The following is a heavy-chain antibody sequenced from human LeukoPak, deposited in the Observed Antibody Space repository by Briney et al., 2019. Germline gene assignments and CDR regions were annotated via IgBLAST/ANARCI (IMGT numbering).Heavy chain of an antibody. Sequence: WASVKVSCKASGYTFTGYYMHWVRQAPGQGLEWMGWINPHSGGTNYAQKFQGRVTMTRDTSISTAYMELSRLRSDDTAVYYCARDTAGGSSSWYSHQFDPWGQGTLVTVSS. J-gene: IGHJ5*02. D-gene: IGHD6-13*01. V-gene: IGHV1-2*02. CDR2: INPHSGGT. CDR1: GYTFTGYY. CDR3: ARDTAGGSSSWYSHQFDP.